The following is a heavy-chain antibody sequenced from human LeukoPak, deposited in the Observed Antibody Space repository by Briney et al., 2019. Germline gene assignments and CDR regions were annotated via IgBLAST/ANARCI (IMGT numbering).Heavy chain of an antibody. CDR3: ARSIIGTRSKFDY. Sequence: PSEALSLTCTVSGGSISSYYWSWIRQPPGKGLEWIGYVYYSGSTNYNPSLKSRVTISVDTSKNHFSLKLSSVTAADTAVYSCARSIIGTRSKFDYWGQGALVNVSS. V-gene: IGHV4-59*08. D-gene: IGHD1/OR15-1a*01. CDR1: GGSISSYY. J-gene: IGHJ4*02. CDR2: VYYSGST.